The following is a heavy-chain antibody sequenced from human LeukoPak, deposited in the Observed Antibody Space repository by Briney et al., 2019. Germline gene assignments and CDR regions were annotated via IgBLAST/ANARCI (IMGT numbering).Heavy chain of an antibody. CDR2: IYTSGST. Sequence: SETLSLTCTVSGGSISDYYWSWIRQPAGKGLEWIGRIYTSGSTNYNPSLKSRVTMSVDTSKNQFSLKLSSVTAADTAVYYCARDLGMTLPYYFDYWGQGTLVTVSS. J-gene: IGHJ4*02. V-gene: IGHV4-4*07. CDR1: GGSISDYY. CDR3: ARDLGMTLPYYFDY.